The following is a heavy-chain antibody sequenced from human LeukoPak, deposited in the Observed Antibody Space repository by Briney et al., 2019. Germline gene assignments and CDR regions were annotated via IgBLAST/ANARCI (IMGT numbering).Heavy chain of an antibody. J-gene: IGHJ4*02. V-gene: IGHV3-9*01. CDR3: AKEAPAAGFLDY. D-gene: IGHD6-13*01. CDR1: GFTFDDYA. CDR2: ISWNSGSI. Sequence: GGSLRLSCAASGFTFDDYAMHWVRQAPGKGLEWVSGISWNSGSIGYADSVKGRFTISRDNAKNSLYLQMNSLRAEDTALYYCAKEAPAAGFLDYWGQGTLVTVSS.